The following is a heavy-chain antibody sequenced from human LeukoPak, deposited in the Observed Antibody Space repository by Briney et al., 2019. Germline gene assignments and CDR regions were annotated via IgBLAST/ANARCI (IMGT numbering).Heavy chain of an antibody. CDR2: IHHNGGT. J-gene: IGHJ4*02. CDR1: GGSISSFDW. V-gene: IGHV4-4*02. D-gene: IGHD1-26*01. Sequence: SGTLSLTCAVSGGSISSFDWWSWVRQPPGKGLEWIGEIHHNGGTNYNPCHKSRVTISEDKSKNKLSLQLASVTAADTAIYYCATSAAYCLDYWGQGTLVTVSS. CDR3: ATSAAYCLDY.